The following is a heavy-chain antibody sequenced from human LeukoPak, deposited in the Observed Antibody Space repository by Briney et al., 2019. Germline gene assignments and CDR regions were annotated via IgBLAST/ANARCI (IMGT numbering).Heavy chain of an antibody. CDR1: GDSISRDNYY. J-gene: IGHJ3*02. CDR2: IYTSGST. V-gene: IGHV4-61*02. CDR3: ARRSGIYSAFDI. Sequence: SETLSLTCTVSGDSISRDNYYWSWLRQPGGKGLEWIGRIYTSGSTNYNPSLKSRVTISVDTSKNQFSLKLSSVTAADTAVYYCARRSGIYSAFDIWGQGTMVTVSS. D-gene: IGHD1-26*01.